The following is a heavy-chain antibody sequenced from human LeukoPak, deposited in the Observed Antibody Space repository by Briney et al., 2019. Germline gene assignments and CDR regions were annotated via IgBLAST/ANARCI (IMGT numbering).Heavy chain of an antibody. Sequence: GASVKVSCKASGYTFTSYGISWVRQAPGQGLEWMGWISAYNGNTNYAQKLQGRVTMTTDTSTSTAYMELRSLRSDDTAVYYCARVPIGRFTRKLGYWGQGTLVTVSS. J-gene: IGHJ4*02. D-gene: IGHD3-3*01. CDR1: GYTFTSYG. CDR2: ISAYNGNT. V-gene: IGHV1-18*01. CDR3: ARVPIGRFTRKLGY.